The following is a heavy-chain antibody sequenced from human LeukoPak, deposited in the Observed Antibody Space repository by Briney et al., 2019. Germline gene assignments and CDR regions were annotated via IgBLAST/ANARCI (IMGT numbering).Heavy chain of an antibody. D-gene: IGHD2-21*02. CDR2: IRPNSGVT. Sequence: ASVKVSCKASGYTFAAYYMYWVRQAPGQGLEWMGWIRPNSGVTNYTQKFQGRVTMTRDTSISTAYMELSRLRSDDTAVYYCARRLAYCGGDCYNYFDYWGQGTLVTVSS. CDR1: GYTFAAYY. J-gene: IGHJ4*02. CDR3: ARRLAYCGGDCYNYFDY. V-gene: IGHV1-2*02.